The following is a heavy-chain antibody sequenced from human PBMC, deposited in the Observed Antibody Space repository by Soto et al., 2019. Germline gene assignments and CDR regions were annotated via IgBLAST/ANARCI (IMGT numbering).Heavy chain of an antibody. Sequence: EVQLAESGGGLVQPGGSLRLSCAASGFTVGNNYMNWVRQAPGKGLECVSLIYSGGSTNYADSVKGRFTISRDNSKNTLYLQMNSLRAEDTAVYYCARDPPGIAAAGGGWGQGTTVTVSS. CDR1: GFTVGNNY. D-gene: IGHD6-13*01. V-gene: IGHV3-66*01. CDR2: IYSGGST. J-gene: IGHJ6*02. CDR3: ARDPPGIAAAGGG.